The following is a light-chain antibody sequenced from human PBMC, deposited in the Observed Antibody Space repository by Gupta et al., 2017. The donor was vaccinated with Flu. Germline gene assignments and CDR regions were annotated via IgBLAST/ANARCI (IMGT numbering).Light chain of an antibody. Sequence: QAVVTQEPSLTVSPGGTVTLTCGSSTGAVTSGHYPYWFQQKPGQAPRTLIYDTSNKHSWTPSRFSGSLLGVKSALTLSGAQPEDEAEYYCLLSYSGAHVVFGGGTKLTVL. CDR2: DTS. J-gene: IGLJ2*01. V-gene: IGLV7-46*01. CDR1: TGAVTSGHY. CDR3: LLSYSGAHVV.